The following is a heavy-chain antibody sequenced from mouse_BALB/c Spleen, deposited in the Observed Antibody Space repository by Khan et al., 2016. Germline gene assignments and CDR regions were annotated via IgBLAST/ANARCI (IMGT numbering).Heavy chain of an antibody. J-gene: IGHJ2*01. D-gene: IGHD2-4*01. CDR3: AIYNDYFDY. Sequence: QVQLKQSGAELARPGASVKMSCKASGYTFTSYTMHWVKQRPGQGLEWIGYINSSSGYTNYNQKFKDKATLTADKSSSTAYMQLSSLTSEDSAVYYCAIYNDYFDYWGQGTTLTVSS. CDR2: INSSSGYT. V-gene: IGHV1-4*01. CDR1: GYTFTSYT.